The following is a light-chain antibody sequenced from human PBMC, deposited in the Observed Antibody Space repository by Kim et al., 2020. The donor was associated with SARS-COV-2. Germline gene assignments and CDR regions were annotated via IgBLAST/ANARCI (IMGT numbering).Light chain of an antibody. J-gene: IGLJ3*02. CDR3: QSYDSSNQV. Sequence: GRAVPTACTRSSGSMASNYVHWYQQRPGSAPTTVIYEDNQSPSGVPDRFSGSIDSSSNSASLTISGLKTEDEADYYCQSYDSSNQVFGGGTQLTVL. CDR1: SGSMASNY. CDR2: EDN. V-gene: IGLV6-57*03.